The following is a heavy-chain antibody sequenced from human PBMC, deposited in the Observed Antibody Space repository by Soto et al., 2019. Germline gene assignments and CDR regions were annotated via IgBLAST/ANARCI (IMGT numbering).Heavy chain of an antibody. V-gene: IGHV3-33*01. CDR1: GFTFSSYG. CDR3: ARDPFYCSSTSCYDPVYYFDY. Sequence: HPGGSLRLSCAASGFTFSSYGMHWVRQAPGKGLEWVAVIWYDGSNKYYADSVKGRFTISRDNSKNTLYLQMNSLRAEDTAVYYCARDPFYCSSTSCYDPVYYFDYWGQGTLVTVSS. J-gene: IGHJ4*02. CDR2: IWYDGSNK. D-gene: IGHD2-2*01.